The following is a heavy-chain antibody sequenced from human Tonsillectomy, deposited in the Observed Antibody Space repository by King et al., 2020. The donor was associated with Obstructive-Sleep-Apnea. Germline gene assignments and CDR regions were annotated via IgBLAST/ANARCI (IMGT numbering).Heavy chain of an antibody. J-gene: IGHJ5*02. V-gene: IGHV3-23*01. CDR1: GFTFSSYA. CDR3: AKDRGTVRGVIVNWFDP. D-gene: IGHD3-10*01. CDR2: ISGSGGST. Sequence: VQLLESGGGLVQPGGSLRLSCAASGFTFSSYAMSWVRQAPGKGLEWVSAISGSGGSTYYADSVKGRFTISRDNSKNTLYLQMNSLRAEDTAVYYCAKDRGTVRGVIVNWFDPWGQGTLVTVSS.